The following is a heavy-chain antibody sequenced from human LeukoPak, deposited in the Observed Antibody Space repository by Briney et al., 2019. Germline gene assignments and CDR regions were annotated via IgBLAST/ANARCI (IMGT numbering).Heavy chain of an antibody. Sequence: ASVKVSCKASGGTFSSYAISWVRQAPGQGLGWMGGIIPIFGTANYAQKFQGRVTITADESTSTAYMELSSLRSEDTAVYYCARVDIVVVPAAMQYYYYGMDVWGQGTTVTVSS. D-gene: IGHD2-2*03. V-gene: IGHV1-69*13. J-gene: IGHJ6*02. CDR2: IIPIFGTA. CDR1: GGTFSSYA. CDR3: ARVDIVVVPAAMQYYYYGMDV.